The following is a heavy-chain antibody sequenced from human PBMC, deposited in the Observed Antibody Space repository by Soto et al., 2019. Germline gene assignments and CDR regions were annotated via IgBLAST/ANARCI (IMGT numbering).Heavy chain of an antibody. J-gene: IGHJ4*02. V-gene: IGHV4-59*01. Sequence: QVQLQESGPGLVKPSETLSLTCTVSGGSIRTFYWSWIRQPPGKGLEWIGYIYYNGNTNYSPSLKRRVTTSVDTSKNQFSRNLNAVSAADTAVYYCARDGSRYDFWSGPYYFDYWGQGTLVTVSS. D-gene: IGHD3-3*01. CDR1: GGSIRTFY. CDR2: IYYNGNT. CDR3: ARDGSRYDFWSGPYYFDY.